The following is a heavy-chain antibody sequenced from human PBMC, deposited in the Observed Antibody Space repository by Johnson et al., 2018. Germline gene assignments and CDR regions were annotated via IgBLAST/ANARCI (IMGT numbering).Heavy chain of an antibody. J-gene: IGHJ1*01. D-gene: IGHD3-10*01. CDR3: ARGPYYYGSGTHLASAEYFQH. Sequence: VQLVQSGGGLVQPGGSLRPSCAASGFAFSSYVLHWVRRAPGKGPEWVSAISGSGGSTYYADSVKGRFPISRDNAKNSLYLQMKSLRDEDTAVYYCARGPYYYGSGTHLASAEYFQHWGQGTLVTVSS. CDR1: GFAFSSYV. V-gene: IGHV3-48*02. CDR2: ISGSGGST.